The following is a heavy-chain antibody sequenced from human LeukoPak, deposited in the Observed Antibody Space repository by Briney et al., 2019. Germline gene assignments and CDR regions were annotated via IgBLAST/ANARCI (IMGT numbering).Heavy chain of an antibody. CDR3: ARDNELGAPVDY. CDR2: IYYSGST. D-gene: IGHD1-26*01. V-gene: IGHV4-39*07. Sequence: SETLSLTCTVSGGSISSSSYYWGWIRQPPGKGLEWIGTIYYSGSTFYNPSLKSRVTISVDTSKNQFSLKLSSVTAVDTAVYYCARDNELGAPVDYWGQGTLVTVSS. CDR1: GGSISSSSYY. J-gene: IGHJ4*02.